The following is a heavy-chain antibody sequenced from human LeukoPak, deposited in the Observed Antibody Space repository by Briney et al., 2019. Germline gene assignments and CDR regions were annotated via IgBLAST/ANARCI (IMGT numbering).Heavy chain of an antibody. CDR1: GYTFTGYY. CDR2: IIPIFGTA. Sequence: WASVKVSCKASGYTFTGYYMHWVRQAPGQGLEWMGGIIPIFGTANYAQKFQGRVTITADESTSTAYMELSSLRSEDTAVYYCARSSQFIAVAGTGFDYWGQGTLVTVSS. CDR3: ARSSQFIAVAGTGFDY. D-gene: IGHD6-19*01. V-gene: IGHV1-69*13. J-gene: IGHJ4*02.